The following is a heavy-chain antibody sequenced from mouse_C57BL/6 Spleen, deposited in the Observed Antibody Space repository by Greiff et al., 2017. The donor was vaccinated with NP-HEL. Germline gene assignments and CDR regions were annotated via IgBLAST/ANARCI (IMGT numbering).Heavy chain of an antibody. V-gene: IGHV1-76*01. D-gene: IGHD2-4*01. CDR1: GYTFTDYY. J-gene: IGHJ3*01. CDR3: ASGEDYDGGFAY. Sequence: VQLQQSGAELVRPGASVKLSCKASGYTFTDYYINWVKQRPGQGLEWIARIYPGSGNTYYNEKFKGKATLTAEKSSSTAYMQLSSLTSEDSAVYFCASGEDYDGGFAYWGQGTLVTVSA. CDR2: IYPGSGNT.